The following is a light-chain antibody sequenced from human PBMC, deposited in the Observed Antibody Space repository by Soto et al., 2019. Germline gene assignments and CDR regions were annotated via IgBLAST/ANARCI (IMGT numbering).Light chain of an antibody. CDR2: GAS. J-gene: IGKJ5*01. V-gene: IGKV3-20*01. CDR1: QSVTTDS. CDR3: QQYSSSLIT. Sequence: EIVLTQSPGTLSLSPGETATLSCRASQSVTTDSLAWYQQKPGQTPRLLIYGASNRATGSPDRFSGSGSGTDFILTISRLEPEDFAVYYCQQYSSSLITFGQGTRLEIK.